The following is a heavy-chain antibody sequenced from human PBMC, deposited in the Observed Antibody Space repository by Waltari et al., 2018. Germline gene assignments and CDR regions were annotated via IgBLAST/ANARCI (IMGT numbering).Heavy chain of an antibody. CDR2: IWDEGSKK. Sequence: QVQLVESGGGVVQPGRSLRLSCAASGFTFSSYGMHWVRQAPGKGRGWVAVIWDEGSKKYDADSVKGRFTISRDNSNNTRYLQMNSLRAEDTAVYYCAKDPHRRSSSWYALYYFDYWGQGTLVTVSS. D-gene: IGHD6-13*01. V-gene: IGHV3-30*18. CDR3: AKDPHRRSSSWYALYYFDY. CDR1: GFTFSSYG. J-gene: IGHJ4*02.